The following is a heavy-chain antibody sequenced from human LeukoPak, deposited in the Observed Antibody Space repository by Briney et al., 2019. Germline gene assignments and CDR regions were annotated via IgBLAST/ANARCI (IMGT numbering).Heavy chain of an antibody. CDR2: ISSSGSSI. CDR1: GFTLRSYT. J-gene: IGHJ3*02. CDR3: ARVCSNTSCWGAFDI. V-gene: IGHV3-48*04. D-gene: IGHD2-2*01. Sequence: GGSLRLSCAASGFTLRSYTMNWVRQAPGKGLEWVSYISSSGSSIYYADSVKGRFTSSRDNAKNSLYLQMNSLRAEDTAVYYCARVCSNTSCWGAFDIWGQGTMVTVSS.